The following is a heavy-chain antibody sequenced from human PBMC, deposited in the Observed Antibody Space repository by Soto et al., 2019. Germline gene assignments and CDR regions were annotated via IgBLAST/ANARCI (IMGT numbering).Heavy chain of an antibody. Sequence: GGSLRLSCAASGFTFSIYAMSWVRQAPGKGLEWVSGISGGDGSTYYADSVKGRFTISRDNSKNTLYLQMNSLRAEDTAVYYCAKDRASGSDYTVDYWGQGTLVTVSS. D-gene: IGHD1-26*01. V-gene: IGHV3-23*01. J-gene: IGHJ4*02. CDR2: ISGGDGST. CDR3: AKDRASGSDYTVDY. CDR1: GFTFSIYA.